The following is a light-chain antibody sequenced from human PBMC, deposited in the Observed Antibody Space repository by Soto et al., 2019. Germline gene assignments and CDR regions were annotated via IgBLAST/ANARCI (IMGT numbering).Light chain of an antibody. J-gene: IGLJ1*01. V-gene: IGLV2-14*01. CDR2: DVS. CDR3: NSYTTSNTRQTV. CDR1: SSDVGGYNY. Sequence: QSVLTQPASVSGSPGQSITISCTGTSSDVGGYNYVSWYQQHPGKAPKFMIYDVSNRPPGVSTRFSGSKSGNTASLTISGLQAEDEADYYCNSYTTSNTRQTVFGTGTKVTVL.